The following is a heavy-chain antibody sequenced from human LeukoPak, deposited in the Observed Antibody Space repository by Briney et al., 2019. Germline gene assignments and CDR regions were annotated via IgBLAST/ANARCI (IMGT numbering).Heavy chain of an antibody. CDR2: IKQDGNEK. Sequence: GGSLRLSCAASGFIFSNYWMSWVRQAPGKGLEWVANIKQDGNEKYYVDSVKGRFTISRDNAKNSLYLQMNSLRVEDTAIYYCATVGAVTDGAFDVWGQGTMVTVSS. CDR3: ATVGAVTDGAFDV. J-gene: IGHJ3*01. CDR1: GFIFSNYW. V-gene: IGHV3-7*01. D-gene: IGHD4-17*01.